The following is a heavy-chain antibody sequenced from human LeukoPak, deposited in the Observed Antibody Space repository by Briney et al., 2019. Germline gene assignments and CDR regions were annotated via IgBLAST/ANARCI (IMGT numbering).Heavy chain of an antibody. CDR1: GFTFSSYC. Sequence: WGTLRLSCAASGFTFSSYCMSWVRQPPGKGLEWVANIKQDGSEKYYVDSVKGRFTISRDNAKNSLYLQMNNLRAEEKAVYYCARGGELLRPADYWGQGMLVTVSS. V-gene: IGHV3-7*03. CDR2: IKQDGSEK. CDR3: ARGGELLRPADY. J-gene: IGHJ4*02. D-gene: IGHD3-22*01.